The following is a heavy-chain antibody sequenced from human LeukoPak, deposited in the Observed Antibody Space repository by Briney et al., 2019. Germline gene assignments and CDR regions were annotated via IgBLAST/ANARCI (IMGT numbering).Heavy chain of an antibody. Sequence: SETLSLTCTVSGCSIRSSSYHWGWIRQAPGTGLERIANMYYSGSTYYNPSLKSRVSISVDKSKHQFSLTLLSFTAADSAVHYCARHSCTTSSCTGFYGMDVCGQGTSVTVSS. V-gene: IGHV4-39*01. CDR2: MYYSGST. CDR1: GCSIRSSSYH. CDR3: ARHSCTTSSCTGFYGMDV. J-gene: IGHJ6*02. D-gene: IGHD2/OR15-2a*01.